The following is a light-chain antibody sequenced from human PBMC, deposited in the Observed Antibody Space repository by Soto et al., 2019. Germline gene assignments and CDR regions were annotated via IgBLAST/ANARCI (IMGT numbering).Light chain of an antibody. V-gene: IGKV1-39*01. CDR1: QSISSY. CDR2: AAS. CDR3: QQSYSTPRT. J-gene: IGKJ1*01. Sequence: DIQMTQSPSSLSASVEDKVTNTCRASQSISSYLNWYQQKPGKAPKLLIYAASSLQSGVTSRFSGSGSGTDFTLTISSLQPEDFSTYYFQQSYSTPRTFGQGTKVDIK.